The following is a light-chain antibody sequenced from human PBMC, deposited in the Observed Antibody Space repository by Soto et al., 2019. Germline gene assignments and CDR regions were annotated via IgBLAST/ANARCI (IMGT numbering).Light chain of an antibody. CDR1: QRISSN. CDR3: KQYNRWPRA. Sequence: EMVMSPSPAPLSVSPGESATLSCRASQRISSNLAWYQQNPGQAPRLLIYGASTRPIGITVRFSGTGSETEFTLTISSMQYEDFAVYYCKQYNRWPRAFGQGCKVDIK. J-gene: IGKJ1*01. CDR2: GAS. V-gene: IGKV3-15*01.